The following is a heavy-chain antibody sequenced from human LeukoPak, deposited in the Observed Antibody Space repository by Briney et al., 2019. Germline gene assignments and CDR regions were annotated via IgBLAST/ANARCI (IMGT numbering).Heavy chain of an antibody. J-gene: IGHJ4*02. CDR1: GFTFSSYS. V-gene: IGHV3-48*01. Sequence: PGGSLRLSCAASGFTFSSYSMNWVRQAPGKGLEWVSYISSSSSTIYYADSVKGRFTISRDNSKNSLYLQMNSLRAEDTAVYYFARDQARYVDWLAQPVFDCWGQGSLVTVSS. D-gene: IGHD3-9*01. CDR3: ARDQARYVDWLAQPVFDC. CDR2: ISSSSSTI.